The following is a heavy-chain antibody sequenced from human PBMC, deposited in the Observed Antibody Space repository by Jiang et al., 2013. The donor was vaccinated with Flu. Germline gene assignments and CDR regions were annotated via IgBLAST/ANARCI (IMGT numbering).Heavy chain of an antibody. J-gene: IGHJ4*02. CDR2: IFSGGDT. Sequence: QLLESGGGLVQPGRSLRLSCAASGFTVSSNYMTWVRQAPGKGLEWVSGIFSGGDTYYADSVKGRFTISRDNSKNTLYLQTNSLRAEDTAVYYCASPLTGLHYWGQGTLVTVSS. D-gene: IGHD1-20*01. CDR1: GFTVSSNY. V-gene: IGHV3-66*01. CDR3: ASPLTGLHY.